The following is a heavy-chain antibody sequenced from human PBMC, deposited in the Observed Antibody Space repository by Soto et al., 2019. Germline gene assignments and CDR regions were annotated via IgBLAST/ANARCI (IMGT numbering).Heavy chain of an antibody. CDR3: ARAVRSVWGSYRFDY. CDR1: GGSTSSGDYY. D-gene: IGHD3-16*02. J-gene: IGHJ4*02. Sequence: QVQLQESGPGVVKPSQILSLTCTVSGGSTSSGDYYWNWIRQSPGKGQEWIGNIYYSGGSYYNPSLKSRVTMSIDTSKNQFSLRLSSVTAADTAVYYCARAVRSVWGSYRFDYWGQGTLVTVSS. CDR2: IYYSGGS. V-gene: IGHV4-30-4*01.